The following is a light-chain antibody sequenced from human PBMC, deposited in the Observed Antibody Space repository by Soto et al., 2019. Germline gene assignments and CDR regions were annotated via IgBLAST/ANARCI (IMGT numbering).Light chain of an antibody. Sequence: EIVLTESPSALSLSPGERATLSCRASQSVSSSYLAWYQQKPGQAPRLLIYGASSRATGIPDRFSGSGSGTDFTLTISRLEPEDFALYYCQQYGSSPPTFGQGTKVDI. V-gene: IGKV3-20*01. J-gene: IGKJ1*01. CDR3: QQYGSSPPT. CDR1: QSVSSSY. CDR2: GAS.